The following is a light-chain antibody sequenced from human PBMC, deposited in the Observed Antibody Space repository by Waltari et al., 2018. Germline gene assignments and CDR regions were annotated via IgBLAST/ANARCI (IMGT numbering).Light chain of an antibody. CDR2: EVI. CDR3: CSYAASAPTLV. V-gene: IGLV2-23*02. Sequence: QSALTQPASVSGSPRQSITISCTGTSNNVGSYDLVSWYQFRPGEVPKLLIYEVIKRSSGVSHRISGSKSDNTASLTISRLQAEDEAAYYCCSYAASAPTLVFGGGTNLTVL. CDR1: SNNVGSYDL. J-gene: IGLJ3*02.